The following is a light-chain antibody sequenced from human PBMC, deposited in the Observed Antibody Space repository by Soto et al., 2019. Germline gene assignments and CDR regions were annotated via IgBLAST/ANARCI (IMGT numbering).Light chain of an antibody. Sequence: QSVLTQPASVSGSPGQSITISCTGTSSDVGSYNLVSWYQQHPGKAPKLMIYEVSKRPSGVSNRFSGSKSGNTASLTISGLQAEDEADYYCCSYAGSSLYVFGTGTRSP. CDR2: EVS. CDR1: SSDVGSYNL. CDR3: CSYAGSSLYV. V-gene: IGLV2-23*02. J-gene: IGLJ1*01.